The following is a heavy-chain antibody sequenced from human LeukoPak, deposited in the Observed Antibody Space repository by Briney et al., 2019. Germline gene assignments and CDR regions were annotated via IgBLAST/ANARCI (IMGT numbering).Heavy chain of an antibody. V-gene: IGHV4-59*01. CDR1: GGSISSYY. Sequence: AETLSLTCTVSGGSISSYYWRWIRQPRGKGREGSGYIYYSGRTNYNASRKRRVTISVETCKKQCSLKLSSVTAADTAVYYCASDRRSSWFDPWGQGPLVTVSS. CDR3: ASDRRSSWFDP. CDR2: IYYSGRT. D-gene: IGHD2-2*01. J-gene: IGHJ5*02.